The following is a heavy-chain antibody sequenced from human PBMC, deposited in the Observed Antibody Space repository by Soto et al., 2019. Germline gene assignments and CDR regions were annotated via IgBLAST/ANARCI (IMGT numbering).Heavy chain of an antibody. CDR3: TRFTVTTGYYFDY. J-gene: IGHJ4*02. CDR1: GFTFSGSA. CDR2: IRSKANSYAT. D-gene: IGHD4-17*01. Sequence: EVQLVESGGGLVQPGGSLKLSCAASGFTFSGSAMHWVRQASGKGLEWVGRIRSKANSYATAYAASVKGRFTISRDDSKKTAYLQMNSLKTEDTAVYYCTRFTVTTGYYFDYWGQGTLVTVSS. V-gene: IGHV3-73*02.